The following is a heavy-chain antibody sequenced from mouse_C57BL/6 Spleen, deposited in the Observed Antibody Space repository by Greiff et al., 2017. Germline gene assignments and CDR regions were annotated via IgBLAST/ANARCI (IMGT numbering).Heavy chain of an antibody. CDR1: GFTFSSYA. Sequence: DVKLVESGGGLVKPGGSLKLSCAASGFTFSSYAMSWVRQTPEKRLEWVATISDGGSYTYYPDNVKGRFTISRDNAKNNLYLQMSHLKSEDTAMYYCARDYGSSPYAMDYWGQGTSVTVSS. J-gene: IGHJ4*01. CDR2: ISDGGSYT. V-gene: IGHV5-4*01. CDR3: ARDYGSSPYAMDY. D-gene: IGHD1-1*01.